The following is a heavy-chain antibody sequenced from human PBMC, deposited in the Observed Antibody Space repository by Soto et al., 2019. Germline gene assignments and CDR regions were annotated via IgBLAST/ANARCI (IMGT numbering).Heavy chain of an antibody. V-gene: IGHV6-1*01. Sequence: QSQTLSLTCAISGDSVSSNSAAWNWIRQSPSRGLEWLGRTYYRSKWYNDYAVSVKSRITINPDTSKNQFSLQLNSVTPEDTAVYYCAREVTPTWIVVVPAAAFTPLQQINWFDPWGQGTLVTVSS. CDR3: AREVTPTWIVVVPAAAFTPLQQINWFDP. CDR1: GDSVSSNSAA. J-gene: IGHJ5*02. CDR2: TYYRSKWYN. D-gene: IGHD2-2*01.